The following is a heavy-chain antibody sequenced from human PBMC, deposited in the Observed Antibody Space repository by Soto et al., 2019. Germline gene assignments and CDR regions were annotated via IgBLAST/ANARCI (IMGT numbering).Heavy chain of an antibody. CDR3: ARLKERLVEWGSFDY. CDR2: ISYDDSNK. CDR1: GFTFSTYG. Sequence: QVQLVESGGGVVQPGRSLRLSCAASGFTFSTYGMHWVRLAPGKGLEWVAFISYDDSNKYYPNSVKGRFTISRDNSKNTLYLQINSLRAEDTAVYYCARLKERLVEWGSFDYWGQGILVTVSS. J-gene: IGHJ4*02. D-gene: IGHD6-6*01. V-gene: IGHV3-33*01.